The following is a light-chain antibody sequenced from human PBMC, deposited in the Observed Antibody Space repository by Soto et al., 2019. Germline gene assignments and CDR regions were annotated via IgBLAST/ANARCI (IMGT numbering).Light chain of an antibody. Sequence: EIVMTQSPLSLPATPGEPASISCRSSQSLLHSNGNDFLEWYLQKPGQSPQLLIYLGSNRASGVPDRFSGIGSGTDFTLKISRVEAEDVGVYYCMQALQTPFTFGPGTKVDIK. CDR2: LGS. V-gene: IGKV2-28*01. CDR3: MQALQTPFT. J-gene: IGKJ3*01. CDR1: QSLLHSNGNDF.